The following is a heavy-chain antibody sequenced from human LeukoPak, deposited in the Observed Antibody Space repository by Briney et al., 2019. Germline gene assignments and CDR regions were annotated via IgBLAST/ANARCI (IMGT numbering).Heavy chain of an antibody. V-gene: IGHV3-30-3*01. CDR2: ISYDGSNK. Sequence: GRSLRLSCAASGFTFSSYAMHWVRQAPGKGLEWVAVISYDGSNKYYADSVKGRFTISRDSSKNTLYLQMNSLRAEDTAVYYCARELGYPEDYWGQGTLVTVSS. D-gene: IGHD6-13*01. CDR1: GFTFSSYA. J-gene: IGHJ4*02. CDR3: ARELGYPEDY.